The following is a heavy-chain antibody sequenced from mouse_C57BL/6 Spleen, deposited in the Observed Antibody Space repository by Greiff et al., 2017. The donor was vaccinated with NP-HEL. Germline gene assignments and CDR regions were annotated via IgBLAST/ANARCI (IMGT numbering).Heavy chain of an antibody. V-gene: IGHV1-69*01. D-gene: IGHD1-1*01. Sequence: QVQLQQSGAELVMPGASVKLSCKASGYTFTSYWMHWVKQRPGQGLEWIGEIDPSDSYTNYNPQFKGKSTLTVDKSSSTAYMQLSSLTSEDSAVYYGARCRYYYGSSKYFDVWGTGTTVTVSS. CDR3: ARCRYYYGSSKYFDV. CDR2: IDPSDSYT. J-gene: IGHJ1*03. CDR1: GYTFTSYW.